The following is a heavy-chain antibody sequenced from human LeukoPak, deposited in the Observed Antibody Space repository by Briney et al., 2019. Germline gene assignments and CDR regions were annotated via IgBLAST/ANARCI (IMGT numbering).Heavy chain of an antibody. CDR3: ARDPISVITFGGVNAVGFDY. D-gene: IGHD3-16*01. CDR2: ISAYNGNT. Sequence: GASVKVSCKASGYTFTSYGISWVRQAPGQGLEWMGWISAYNGNTNYAQKLQGRVTMTRDTSTSTVYMELSSLRSEDTAVYYCARDPISVITFGGVNAVGFDYWGQGTLVTVSS. V-gene: IGHV1-18*01. J-gene: IGHJ4*02. CDR1: GYTFTSYG.